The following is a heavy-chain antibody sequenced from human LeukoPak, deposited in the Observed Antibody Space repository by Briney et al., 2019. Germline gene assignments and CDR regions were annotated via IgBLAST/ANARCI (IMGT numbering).Heavy chain of an antibody. D-gene: IGHD1-26*01. CDR2: INGDGSST. CDR3: ARGGSYSNDAFDI. CDR1: GFTVSSNY. V-gene: IGHV3-74*01. J-gene: IGHJ3*02. Sequence: GGSLRLSCAASGFTVSSNYMSWVRQAPGKGLVWVSRINGDGSSTTYADSVKGRFTISRDNAKNTLDLQMNSLRVEDTAVYYCARGGSYSNDAFDIWGQGTMVTVSS.